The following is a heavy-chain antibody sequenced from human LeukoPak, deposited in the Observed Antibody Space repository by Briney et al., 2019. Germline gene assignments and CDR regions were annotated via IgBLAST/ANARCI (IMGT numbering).Heavy chain of an antibody. V-gene: IGHV3-23*01. J-gene: IGHJ6*03. CDR3: AKGGLDTRIYYYYYMDV. CDR1: GFTFSTYG. CDR2: ISGSGGST. Sequence: GGSLRLSCSASGFTFSTYGMSWVRQAPGKGLEWVSAISGSGGSTYYADSVKGRFTISRDNSKNTLYLQMNSLRAEDTAVYYCAKGGLDTRIYYYYYMDVWGKGTTVTVSS. D-gene: IGHD2-2*02.